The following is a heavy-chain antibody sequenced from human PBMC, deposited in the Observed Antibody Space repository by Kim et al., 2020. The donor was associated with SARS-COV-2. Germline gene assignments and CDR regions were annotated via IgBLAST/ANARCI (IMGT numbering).Heavy chain of an antibody. J-gene: IGHJ4*02. V-gene: IGHV3-23*01. CDR1: GFTFSSYG. D-gene: IGHD3-3*01. CDR3: ARGLAYFYGGFRDY. CDR2: ISGSGSTT. Sequence: GGSLRLSCAASGFTFSSYGMNWVRQAPGKGLEWVSGISGSGSTTYYADSVKGRFTISRDNSKNTLYLQMNSLRAEDTAVYYCARGLAYFYGGFRDYWGLG.